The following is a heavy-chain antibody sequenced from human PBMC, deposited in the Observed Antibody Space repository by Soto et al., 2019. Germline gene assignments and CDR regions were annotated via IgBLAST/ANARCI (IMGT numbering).Heavy chain of an antibody. D-gene: IGHD3-10*01. CDR3: ARVATYYYGSGCFFFRGY. Sequence: SETLSLTCTVSGGSISSYYWSWIRQPPGKGLEWIGYIYYSGSTNYNPSLKSRVTISVDTSKNQFSLKLSSVTAADTAVYYCARVATYYYGSGCFFFRGYSGHGPLPTVS. CDR2: IYYSGST. CDR1: GGSISSYY. V-gene: IGHV4-59*01. J-gene: IGHJ4*01.